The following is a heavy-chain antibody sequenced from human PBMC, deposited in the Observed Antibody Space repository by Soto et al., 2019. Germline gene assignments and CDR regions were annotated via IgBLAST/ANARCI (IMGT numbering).Heavy chain of an antibody. CDR2: ISAYNGNT. V-gene: IGHV1-18*01. CDR1: GYTFTSYG. CDR3: ARGGYYDSSGYLDY. D-gene: IGHD3-22*01. J-gene: IGHJ4*02. Sequence: ASVQVSCKASGYTFTSYGISWVRQAPGQGLEWIGWISAYNGNTNYAQKLQGRVTMTTDTSTSTAYMELRSLRSFVSAVYYCARGGYYDSSGYLDYWGQGNLVTVSS.